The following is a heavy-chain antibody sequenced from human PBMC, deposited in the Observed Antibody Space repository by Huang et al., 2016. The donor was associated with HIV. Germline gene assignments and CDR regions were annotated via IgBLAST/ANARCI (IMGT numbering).Heavy chain of an antibody. CDR3: ARSAYGDLDY. CDR2: MNPNTGNT. V-gene: IGHV1-8*02. Sequence: QVHLVQSGAEVKKPGASVKVSCKASGYTFTNYDLTWVRQAPGRGLEWMGWMNPNTGNTGFAKSFQGRVTMTRKTSITTAYMELTSLTSEDTAVYYCARSAYGDLDYWGLGTLVIVSS. D-gene: IGHD4-17*01. J-gene: IGHJ4*02. CDR1: GYTFTNYD.